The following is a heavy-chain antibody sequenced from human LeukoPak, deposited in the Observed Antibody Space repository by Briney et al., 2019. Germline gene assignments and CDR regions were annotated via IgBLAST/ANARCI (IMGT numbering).Heavy chain of an antibody. Sequence: PGGSLRLSCAASGFTFSSYWMSWVRQAPGKGLEWVANIKQDGSEKYYVDSVKGRFTISRDNAKNSLYLQMNSLRAEDAAVYYCAEARRLFYYGSGSYPGYFDYWGQGTLVTVSS. CDR1: GFTFSSYW. CDR3: AEARRLFYYGSGSYPGYFDY. D-gene: IGHD3-10*01. J-gene: IGHJ4*02. CDR2: IKQDGSEK. V-gene: IGHV3-7*01.